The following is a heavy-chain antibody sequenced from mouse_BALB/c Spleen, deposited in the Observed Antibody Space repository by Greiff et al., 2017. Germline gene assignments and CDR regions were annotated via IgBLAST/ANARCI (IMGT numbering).Heavy chain of an antibody. J-gene: IGHJ2*01. D-gene: IGHD2-14*01. CDR3: ARRWRRYDGFDY. CDR2: ILPGSGST. CDR1: GYTFSSYW. Sequence: QVQLKQSGAELMKPGASVKISCKATGYTFSSYWIEWVKQRPGHGLEWIGEILPGSGSTNYNEKFKGKATFTADTSSNTAYMQLSSLTSEDSAVYYCARRWRRYDGFDYWGQGTTLTVSS. V-gene: IGHV1-9*01.